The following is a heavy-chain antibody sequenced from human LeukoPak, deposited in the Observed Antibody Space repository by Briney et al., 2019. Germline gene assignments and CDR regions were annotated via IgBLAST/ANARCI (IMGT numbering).Heavy chain of an antibody. J-gene: IGHJ4*02. V-gene: IGHV4-34*01. CDR2: VNHSGST. CDR1: GGSFSGNY. CDR3: ARQGVAAGREIDY. Sequence: SETLSLTCAVFGGSFSGNYWNWIRQPPGKRLEWIGEVNHSGSTDYNPSLRSRVTISADMSKNQFSLKLNSVSAADTAVYYCARQGVAAGREIDYWGQGTLVTVSS. D-gene: IGHD3-3*01.